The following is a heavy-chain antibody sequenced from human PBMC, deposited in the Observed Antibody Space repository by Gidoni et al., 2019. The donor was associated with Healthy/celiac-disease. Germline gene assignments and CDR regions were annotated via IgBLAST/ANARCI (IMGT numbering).Heavy chain of an antibody. J-gene: IGHJ4*02. D-gene: IGHD6-19*01. CDR2: IDYSGTT. V-gene: IGHV4-39*01. CDR1: GGSISSSGYY. Sequence: QVQLQESGPGLVKPSETLSLTCTVSGGSISSSGYYLGWIRQPPGKGLEWIGSIDYSGTTYYNASVKSRVTISVDKTKNQISLRLSSVTAADTAVFYCARQAVAGTGYFDYWGQGTLVTVSS. CDR3: ARQAVAGTGYFDY.